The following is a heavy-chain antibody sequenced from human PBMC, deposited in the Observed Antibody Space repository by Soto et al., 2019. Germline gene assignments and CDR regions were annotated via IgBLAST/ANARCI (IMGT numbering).Heavy chain of an antibody. Sequence: ASVKVSCKASGYTFTSYDINWVRQATGQGLEWMGWMNPNSGNTGYAQKFQGRVTMTRNTSISTAYMELSSLRSEDTAVYYCARGSEYSSSLLLRGGNYYYMDVWGKGTTVTVSS. V-gene: IGHV1-8*01. CDR1: GYTFTSYD. J-gene: IGHJ6*03. CDR2: MNPNSGNT. D-gene: IGHD6-6*01. CDR3: ARGSEYSSSLLLRGGNYYYMDV.